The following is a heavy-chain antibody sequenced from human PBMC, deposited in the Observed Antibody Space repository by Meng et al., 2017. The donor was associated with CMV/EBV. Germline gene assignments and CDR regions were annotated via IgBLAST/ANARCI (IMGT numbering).Heavy chain of an antibody. CDR2: IIPILGIA. CDR3: ARDDSYYYGMDV. J-gene: IGHJ6*02. CDR1: GYTFTSYD. Sequence: SVKVSCKASGYTFTSYDINWVRQATGQGLEWMGGIIPILGIANYAQKFQGRVTITADKSTSTAYMELSSLRSEDTAVYYCARDDSYYYGMDVWGQGTTVTVSS. V-gene: IGHV1-69*10.